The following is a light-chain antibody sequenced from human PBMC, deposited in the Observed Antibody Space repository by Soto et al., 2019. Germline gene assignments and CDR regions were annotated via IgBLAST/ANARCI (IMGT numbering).Light chain of an antibody. CDR3: QQYGSSPRT. V-gene: IGKV3-20*01. CDR2: GAS. Sequence: ENVLTQSPGTLSLSPGERATLSCMASLSVASNYLAWYQQKPGQAPRLLIYGASSRATGIPDRFSGSGSGTDFTLTVSRLEPEDFAVYYCQQYGSSPRTFGQGTKVDIK. J-gene: IGKJ1*01. CDR1: LSVASNY.